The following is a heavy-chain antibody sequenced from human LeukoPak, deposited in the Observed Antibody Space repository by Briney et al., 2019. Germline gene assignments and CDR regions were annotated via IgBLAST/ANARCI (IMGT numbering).Heavy chain of an antibody. CDR3: ARGPIVVVAAADTNWFDP. V-gene: IGHV5-51*01. J-gene: IGHJ5*02. CDR1: GYSFTNYW. Sequence: TGESLKISCKGSGYSFTNYWIGWVRQMPGKGLEWMGIIYPSDSDTTYSPSSQGQVTISADKSISTAYLQWSSLKASDTAMYYCARGPIVVVAAADTNWFDPWGQGTLVTVSS. D-gene: IGHD2-2*01. CDR2: IYPSDSDT.